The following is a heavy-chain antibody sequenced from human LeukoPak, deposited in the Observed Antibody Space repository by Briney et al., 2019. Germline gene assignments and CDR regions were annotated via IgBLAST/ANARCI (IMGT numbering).Heavy chain of an antibody. CDR2: ISTSGST. V-gene: IGHV4-4*07. D-gene: IGHD3-22*01. CDR1: GGSISSYY. J-gene: IGHJ5*02. Sequence: SETLSLTCTVSGGSISSYYWSWIRQSAGKGLEWIGRISTSGSTNYNPSLKSRLTMSIDTSKNQFSLKLSSVTAADTAVYYCAREVHYYDSSGYYYWFDPWGQGTLVTVSS. CDR3: AREVHYYDSSGYYYWFDP.